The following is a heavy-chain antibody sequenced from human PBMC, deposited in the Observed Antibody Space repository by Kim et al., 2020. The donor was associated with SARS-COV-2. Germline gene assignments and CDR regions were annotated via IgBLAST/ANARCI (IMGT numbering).Heavy chain of an antibody. Sequence: ASVKVSCKVSGYTLTELSMHWVRQAPGKGLEWMGGFDPEDGETIYAQKFQGRVTMTEDTSTDTAYMELSSLRSEDTAVYYCATVGPGVDTAMVTSYYYYGMDVWGQGTTVTVSS. CDR1: GYTLTELS. CDR2: FDPEDGET. V-gene: IGHV1-24*01. J-gene: IGHJ6*02. CDR3: ATVGPGVDTAMVTSYYYYGMDV. D-gene: IGHD5-18*01.